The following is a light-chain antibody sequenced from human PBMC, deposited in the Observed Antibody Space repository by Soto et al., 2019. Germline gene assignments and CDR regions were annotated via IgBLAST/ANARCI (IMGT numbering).Light chain of an antibody. CDR3: QKYGSSPWT. V-gene: IGKV3-20*01. CDR1: QSVSSSY. Sequence: EIVLTQSPGTLSLSPGERATLSCRASQSVSSSYLAWYQQKPGQAPRLLIYGASSRATGIPDMFSGSGSGKDFTLTISRLEPEDFAVYYCQKYGSSPWTFGQGTKVEIK. CDR2: GAS. J-gene: IGKJ1*01.